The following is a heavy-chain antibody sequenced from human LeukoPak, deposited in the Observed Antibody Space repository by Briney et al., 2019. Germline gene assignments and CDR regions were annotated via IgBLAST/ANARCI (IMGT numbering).Heavy chain of an antibody. D-gene: IGHD5-24*01. CDR1: GGSISSGSYY. CDR2: IYTSGST. J-gene: IGHJ4*02. V-gene: IGHV4-61*02. Sequence: SETLSLTCTVSGGSISSGSYYWSWIRQPAGKGLEWIGRIYTSGSTNYNPSLKSRVTISVDTSKNQFSLKLSSVTAADTAVYYCARDLGRDDYNFGHWGQGTLVTVSS. CDR3: ARDLGRDDYNFGH.